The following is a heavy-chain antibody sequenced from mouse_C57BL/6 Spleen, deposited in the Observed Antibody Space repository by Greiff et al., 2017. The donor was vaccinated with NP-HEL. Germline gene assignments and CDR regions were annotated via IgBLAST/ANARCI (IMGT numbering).Heavy chain of an antibody. CDR2: IDPSDSYT. V-gene: IGHV1-50*01. CDR1: GYTFTSYW. D-gene: IGHD4-1*02. CDR3: ASGDRQLGDYYAMDY. J-gene: IGHJ4*01. Sequence: VQLQQPGAELVKPGASVKLSCKASGYTFTSYWMQWVKQRPGQGLEWIGEIDPSDSYTNYNQKFKGKATLTVDTSSSTAYMQLSSLTSEDSAVYYCASGDRQLGDYYAMDYWGQGTSVTVSS.